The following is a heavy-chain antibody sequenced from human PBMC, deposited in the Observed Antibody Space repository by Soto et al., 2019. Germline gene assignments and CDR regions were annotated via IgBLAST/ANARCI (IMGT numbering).Heavy chain of an antibody. J-gene: IGHJ4*02. Sequence: GESLKISCKGSGYSFTSYWIGWVRQMPGKGLEWMGIIYPGDSDTRYSPSFQGQVTISADKSISTAYLQWSSLKASDTAMYYCARGLNCGGDCYSTPFDYWGQGTLVTVSS. CDR2: IYPGDSDT. V-gene: IGHV5-51*01. D-gene: IGHD2-21*02. CDR3: ARGLNCGGDCYSTPFDY. CDR1: GYSFTSYW.